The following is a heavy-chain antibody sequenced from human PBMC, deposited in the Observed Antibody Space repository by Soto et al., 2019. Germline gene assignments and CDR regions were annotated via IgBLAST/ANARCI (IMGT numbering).Heavy chain of an antibody. CDR2: IIPIFGTA. CDR1: GGTFSSYA. V-gene: IGHV1-69*05. J-gene: IGHJ6*02. CDR3: ARHVPAAGYYYGMDV. Sequence: QVQLVQSGAEVKKPGSSVKVSCKASGGTFSSYAISWVRQAPGQGLEWMGGIIPIFGTANYAQNFHGRVTXTXXXSXXKASMELSSLISEETAVYYCARHVPAAGYYYGMDVWGQGTTVTVSS. D-gene: IGHD2-2*01.